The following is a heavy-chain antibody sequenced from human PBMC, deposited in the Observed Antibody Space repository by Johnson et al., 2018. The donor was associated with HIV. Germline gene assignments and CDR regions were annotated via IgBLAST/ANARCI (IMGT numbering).Heavy chain of an antibody. CDR2: ISWNSDTI. J-gene: IGHJ3*02. D-gene: IGHD1-26*01. Sequence: LVESAGGLVQPGRSLRLSCAASGFTFNDYAMHLVRQAPGKGLEWVSGISWNSDTIVYADSVKGRLTISRDNAKNSLYLQMNSLRAEDTALYYCTKGRSIEWEVRSAFDIWGQGTRVTVSS. CDR1: GFTFNDYA. CDR3: TKGRSIEWEVRSAFDI. V-gene: IGHV3-9*01.